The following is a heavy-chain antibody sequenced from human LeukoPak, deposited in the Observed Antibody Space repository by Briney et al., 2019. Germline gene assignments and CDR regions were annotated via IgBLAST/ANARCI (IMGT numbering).Heavy chain of an antibody. CDR2: ISSSGST. V-gene: IGHV3-11*01. Sequence: GGSLRLSCAASGFTFSDYYMSWIRQAPGKGLEWVSYISSSGSTYYADSVKGRFTISRDNSKNTLYLQMNSLRAEDTAVYYCAKMVDIVVVPAAIVGWYFDYWGQGTLVTVSS. D-gene: IGHD2-2*02. CDR3: AKMVDIVVVPAAIVGWYFDY. J-gene: IGHJ4*02. CDR1: GFTFSDYY.